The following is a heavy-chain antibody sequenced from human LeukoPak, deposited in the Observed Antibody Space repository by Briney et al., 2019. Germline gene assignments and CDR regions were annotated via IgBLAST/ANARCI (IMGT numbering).Heavy chain of an antibody. V-gene: IGHV3-30-3*01. D-gene: IGHD2-2*01. CDR3: ARDIVVVPAGLYYYVMDV. CDR2: ISYDGSNK. J-gene: IGHJ6*02. CDR1: GFTFSSYA. Sequence: GGSLRLSCAASGFTFSSYAMHWVRQAPGKGLEWVAFISYDGSNKYYADSVKGRFTISRDNSKNTLYLQMNSLRTEDTAVYYCARDIVVVPAGLYYYVMDVWGQGTTVTVSS.